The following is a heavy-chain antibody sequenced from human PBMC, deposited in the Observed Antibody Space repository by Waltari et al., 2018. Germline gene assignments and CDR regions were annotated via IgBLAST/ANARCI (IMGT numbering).Heavy chain of an antibody. Sequence: EVQLVESGGGLVQPGGSLRLSCAASGFTCSSYSMNWVRQAPGKGLEWVSYISSSISTIYYADSVKGRFTITRDNAKNSLYMQMNSLRAEDTAVYYCASTPLIVGATIEYFQHWGQGTLVTVSS. V-gene: IGHV3-48*04. J-gene: IGHJ1*01. CDR2: ISSSISTI. CDR1: GFTCSSYS. D-gene: IGHD1-26*01. CDR3: ASTPLIVGATIEYFQH.